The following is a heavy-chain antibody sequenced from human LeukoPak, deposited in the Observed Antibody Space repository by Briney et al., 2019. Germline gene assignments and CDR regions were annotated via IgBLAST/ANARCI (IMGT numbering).Heavy chain of an antibody. J-gene: IGHJ4*02. CDR2: ISGSGGST. CDR1: GFTFSIYA. CDR3: AKEGFCSSTSCYLSLDY. D-gene: IGHD2-2*01. Sequence: GGSLRLSCAASGFTFSIYAMSWVRQAPGKGLEWVSAISGSGGSTYYADSVKGRFTISRDNSKKTLYLQMNSLRAEDTAVYYCAKEGFCSSTSCYLSLDYWGQGTLVTVSS. V-gene: IGHV3-23*01.